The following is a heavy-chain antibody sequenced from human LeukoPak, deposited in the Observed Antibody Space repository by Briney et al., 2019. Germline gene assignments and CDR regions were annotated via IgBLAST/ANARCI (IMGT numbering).Heavy chain of an antibody. CDR1: GFTPSSNY. J-gene: IGHJ6*03. V-gene: IGHV3-53*01. Sequence: PGGSLRLSCAASGFTPSSNYMSWVPQAPGEGLGWVSVIYSGGSTYYADSVKGRVTISRDKSRNTLYLQMNSLRAEDTAVYYCASGSGSYRTPYYYMDVWGTGTTVTVPS. CDR3: ASGSGSYRTPYYYMDV. CDR2: IYSGGST. D-gene: IGHD3-10*01.